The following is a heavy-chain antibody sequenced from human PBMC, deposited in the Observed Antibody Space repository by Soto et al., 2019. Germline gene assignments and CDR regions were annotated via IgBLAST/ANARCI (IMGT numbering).Heavy chain of an antibody. Sequence: GESLKISCKGLGNSFNNWIGWVRQMPGKGLEWMGIIYPGDSDTRYSPSFQGQVTISADKSISTAYLQWSSLKASDTAMYYCARHDPVAGTSIWGQGTMVTVSS. D-gene: IGHD6-19*01. CDR1: GNSFNNW. J-gene: IGHJ3*02. V-gene: IGHV5-51*01. CDR3: ARHDPVAGTSI. CDR2: IYPGDSDT.